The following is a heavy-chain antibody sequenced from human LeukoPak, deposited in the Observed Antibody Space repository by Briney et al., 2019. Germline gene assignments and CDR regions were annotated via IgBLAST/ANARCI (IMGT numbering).Heavy chain of an antibody. CDR1: GFTFSSYS. D-gene: IGHD5-18*01. CDR2: ISSSSSYI. Sequence: GGSLRLSCAASGFTFSSYSMNWVRQAPGKGLEWVSSISSSSSYIYYADSVKGRFTISRDNAKNSLYLQMNSLRAEDTAVYYCAKDGGYSYAGAWFAPGGQEPLVTVSS. V-gene: IGHV3-21*04. CDR3: AKDGGYSYAGAWFAP. J-gene: IGHJ5*02.